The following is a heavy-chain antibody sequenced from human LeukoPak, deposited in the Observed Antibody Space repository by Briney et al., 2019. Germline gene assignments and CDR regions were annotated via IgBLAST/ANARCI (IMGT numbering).Heavy chain of an antibody. Sequence: GGSLRLSCAASGFIFSDYWMSWVRQAPGKGLEWVSCISDRSNYIYYADSVKGRFIISRDNAKNSLYLELNSLRAEDTAVYHCVRDSDTYGDHTTRRFDSWGQEPWSPSPQ. D-gene: IGHD4-17*01. V-gene: IGHV3-21*01. CDR1: GFIFSDYW. CDR2: ISDRSNYI. J-gene: IGHJ4*01. CDR3: VRDSDTYGDHTTRRFDS.